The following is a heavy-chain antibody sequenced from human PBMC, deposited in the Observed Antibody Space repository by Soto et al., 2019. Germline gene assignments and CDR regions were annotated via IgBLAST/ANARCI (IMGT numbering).Heavy chain of an antibody. Sequence: EVQLLESGGGLVQPGGSLRLSCAASGFTFSNYAMTWVRQAPGKGLEWVSGISGSGANTYYADSLKGRFTISRDNSKNTLYLQVSSLRAEDTAVFCCAKNRGGGGTKTIYYYGLDVWGQGTTVTVSS. J-gene: IGHJ6*02. CDR1: GFTFSNYA. D-gene: IGHD3-3*01. CDR3: AKNRGGGGTKTIYYYGLDV. V-gene: IGHV3-23*01. CDR2: ISGSGANT.